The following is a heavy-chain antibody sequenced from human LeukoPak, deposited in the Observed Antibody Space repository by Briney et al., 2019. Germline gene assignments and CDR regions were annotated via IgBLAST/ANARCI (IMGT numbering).Heavy chain of an antibody. J-gene: IGHJ6*02. Sequence: GASVKVSCKASGYTFTGYYMHWVRQAPGQGLEWMGRINPNSGGTNYAQRFQGRVTMTRDTSISTAYMELSRLRSDDTAVYYCARVYCSGGSCSNPLYYYYGMDVWGQGTTVTVSS. CDR2: INPNSGGT. D-gene: IGHD2-15*01. V-gene: IGHV1-2*06. CDR1: GYTFTGYY. CDR3: ARVYCSGGSCSNPLYYYYGMDV.